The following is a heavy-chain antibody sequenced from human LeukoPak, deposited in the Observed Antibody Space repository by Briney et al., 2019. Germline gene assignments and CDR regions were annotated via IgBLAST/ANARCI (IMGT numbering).Heavy chain of an antibody. D-gene: IGHD6-13*01. CDR1: GGSIGSYY. CDR2: IQDSVTSY. CDR3: VRSPQLDP. V-gene: IGHV4-59*01. Sequence: SETLSLTCTVSGGSIGSYYWSWVRQPPGKGLEWIGYIQDSVTSYTDNPSLQSRVTISVDTSKNQFSLTVTSVTAADTAVYYCVRSPQLDPWGQGIVDTVSS. J-gene: IGHJ5*02.